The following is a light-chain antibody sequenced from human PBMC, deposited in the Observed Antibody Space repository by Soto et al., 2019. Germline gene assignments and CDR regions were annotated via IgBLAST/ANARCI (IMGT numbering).Light chain of an antibody. CDR1: QTISIF. V-gene: IGKV1-39*01. CDR2: GAS. Sequence: DIQMTQSPSSLSASVGDRVTITCRASQTISIFLNWYQQKPGKAPKLIIYGASTLQGGVPSRFSGSGSGTDCTLTITSLQSEDVVTYYCQQARSFPVTLGQGTRLEIK. CDR3: QQARSFPVT. J-gene: IGKJ5*01.